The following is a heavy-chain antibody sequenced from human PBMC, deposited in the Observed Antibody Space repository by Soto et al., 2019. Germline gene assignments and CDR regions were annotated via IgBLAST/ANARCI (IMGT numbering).Heavy chain of an antibody. Sequence: EVQLLESGGGLVQPGGSLRLSCAASGFTFSSYAMKWVRQAPGKGLEWVSLISESGTLTYYADSVKGRFTISRDNSGNTLFLQMYSLRAEDTAVYYCARYIPGVRYYGMDVWGQGTTDTVSS. CDR1: GFTFSSYA. D-gene: IGHD2-2*01. J-gene: IGHJ6*02. CDR2: ISESGTLT. CDR3: ARYIPGVRYYGMDV. V-gene: IGHV3-23*01.